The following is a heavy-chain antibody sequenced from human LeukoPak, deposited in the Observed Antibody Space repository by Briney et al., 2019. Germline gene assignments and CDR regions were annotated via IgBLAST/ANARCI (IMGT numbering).Heavy chain of an antibody. V-gene: IGHV3-30-3*01. J-gene: IGHJ3*02. D-gene: IGHD1/OR15-1a*01. CDR1: GFTFGSYA. Sequence: GGSLRLSCAASGFTFGSYAMHWVRQAPGKGPEWVAVISYDGTNKYYTDSEKGRFTISRDNSKNTLYLQMNSLRAEDTTVYYCARGQKTRSNTFDIWAKGQWSPSLQ. CDR2: ISYDGTNK. CDR3: ARGQKTRSNTFDI.